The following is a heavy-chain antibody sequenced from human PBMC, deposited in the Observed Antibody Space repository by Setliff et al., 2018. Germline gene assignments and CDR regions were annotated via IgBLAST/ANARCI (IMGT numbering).Heavy chain of an antibody. Sequence: ASVKVSCKASGYTFTTYYMHWVRQAPGQGLEWMGVINPGDGSTTYAQKFQGRVTMTRDTSTSTVYMELSSLRSEDTAVYYCARDGGDYWGQGTLVTVSS. CDR1: GYTFTTYY. D-gene: IGHD2-15*01. CDR2: INPGDGST. V-gene: IGHV1-46*01. CDR3: ARDGGDY. J-gene: IGHJ4*02.